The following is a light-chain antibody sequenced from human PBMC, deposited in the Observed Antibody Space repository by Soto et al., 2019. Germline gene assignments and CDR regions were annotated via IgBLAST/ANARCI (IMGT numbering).Light chain of an antibody. V-gene: IGKV1-6*01. CDR2: DTS. J-gene: IGKJ3*01. CDR3: LQDDTYPRT. CDR1: QGIRND. Sequence: AIQMTQSPSSLSASVGDTVTITCRASQGIRNDLGWYQQKPGKAPKLLIFDTSTLQNGVPSRFSGSGFGTDFTLTISGLQPEDFATYYCLQDDTYPRTFGHGTKVDLK.